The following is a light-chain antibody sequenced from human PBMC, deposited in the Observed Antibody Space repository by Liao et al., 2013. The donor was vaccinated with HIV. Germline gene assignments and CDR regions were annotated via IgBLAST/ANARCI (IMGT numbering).Light chain of an antibody. V-gene: IGLV3-25*03. CDR1: ALPKQY. CDR2: KDS. J-gene: IGLJ3*02. CDR3: QSADSSGTYE. Sequence: SYELTQPPSVSVSPGQTARITCSGDALPKQYAYWYQQKPGQAPVLVIYKDSERPSRIPERFSGSSSGTTVTLTISGVQAEDEADYYCQSADSSGTYEFGGGTKLTVL.